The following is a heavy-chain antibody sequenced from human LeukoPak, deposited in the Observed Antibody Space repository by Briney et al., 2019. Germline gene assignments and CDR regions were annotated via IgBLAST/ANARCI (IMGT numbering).Heavy chain of an antibody. CDR1: CYSISSGFY. CDR3: ARGGAATGNFDY. Sequence: SETLSLTRAVSCYSISSGFYWVWIRQPPGKGGGWIGSIYHSGSTYYNPSLKSRVTISVDTSKNQFSLKLSSVTAADTAAYYCARGGAATGNFDYWGQGTLVTVSS. J-gene: IGHJ4*02. V-gene: IGHV4-38-2*01. D-gene: IGHD2-15*01. CDR2: IYHSGST.